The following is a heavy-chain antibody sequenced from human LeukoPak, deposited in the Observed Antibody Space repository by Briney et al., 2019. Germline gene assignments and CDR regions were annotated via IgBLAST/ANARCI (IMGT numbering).Heavy chain of an antibody. CDR3: ARRAGGYYYGSGVFDY. D-gene: IGHD3-10*01. J-gene: IGHJ4*02. CDR1: GVSISSSSYY. CDR2: IYYSGST. Sequence: SETLSLTCTVSGVSISSSSYYWGWLRQPPGKGLEWIGSIYYSGSTYYHPSLKSRVTISVDTSKNPFSLKLSSVTAADTAVYYCARRAGGYYYGSGVFDYWGQGTLVTVSS. V-gene: IGHV4-39*01.